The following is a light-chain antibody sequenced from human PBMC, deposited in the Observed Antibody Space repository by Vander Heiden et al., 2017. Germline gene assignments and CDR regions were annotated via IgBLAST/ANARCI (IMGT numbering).Light chain of an antibody. J-gene: IGKJ2*01. Sequence: DIALPPPPPTLSLSPGERATLSCRASQSVSSYLAWYQQKPGQAPRLRIYDASNRATGIPARFSGSGSGTDFTLTISSLEPEDFAVYYCQQRSNWPPLYTFGQGTKLEIK. CDR3: QQRSNWPPLYT. CDR1: QSVSSY. V-gene: IGKV3-11*01. CDR2: DAS.